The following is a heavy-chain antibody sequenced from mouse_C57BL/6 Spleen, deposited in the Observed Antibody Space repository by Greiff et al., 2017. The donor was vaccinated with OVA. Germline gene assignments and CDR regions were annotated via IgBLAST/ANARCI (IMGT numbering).Heavy chain of an antibody. J-gene: IGHJ2*01. CDR1: GYTFTSYG. V-gene: IGHV1-81*01. CDR3: ADYYGSSYGSY. Sequence: QVQLKQSGAELARPGASVKLSCKASGYTFTSYGISWVKQRTGQGLEWIGEIYPRSGNTYYNEKFKGKATLTADKSSSTAYMELRSLTSEDSAVYFCADYYGSSYGSYWGQGTTLTVSS. CDR2: IYPRSGNT. D-gene: IGHD1-1*01.